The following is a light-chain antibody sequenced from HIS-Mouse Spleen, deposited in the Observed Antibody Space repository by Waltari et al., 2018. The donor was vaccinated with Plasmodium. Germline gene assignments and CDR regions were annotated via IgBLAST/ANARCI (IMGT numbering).Light chain of an antibody. J-gene: IGKJ3*01. V-gene: IGKV3-15*01. CDR1: QSVSNN. CDR3: QQYNNWSFT. CDR2: GAS. Sequence: EIVMTQSPATLSVSPGERATLSCRASQSVSNNLAWYQQKPGQAPKLLIYGASTRATGIPARFSGSGSGTECTLTISNLQSEDFAVYYCQQYNNWSFTFGPGTKVDIK.